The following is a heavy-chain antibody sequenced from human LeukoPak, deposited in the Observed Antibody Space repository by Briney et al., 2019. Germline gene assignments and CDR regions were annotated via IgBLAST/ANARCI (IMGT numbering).Heavy chain of an antibody. CDR3: VREYSSGLSWFDP. D-gene: IGHD6-19*01. J-gene: IGHJ5*02. V-gene: IGHV4-59*01. CDR1: GGSISSYY. CDR2: IYYNGNT. Sequence: SETLSLTCTVSGGSISSYYWSWIRQPPGKGLEWIGYIYYNGNTNYNPSLKSRVTISVDTSKNQFSLKLSSVTAADTAVYFCVREYSSGLSWFDPWGQGTLVTVSS.